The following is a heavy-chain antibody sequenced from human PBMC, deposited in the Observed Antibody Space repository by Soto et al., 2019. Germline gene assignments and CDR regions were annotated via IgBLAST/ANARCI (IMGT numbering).Heavy chain of an antibody. CDR1: GLTFSKYW. Sequence: EVQLVESGGGLVQPGGSLRLSCAASGLTFSKYWMTWVRQAPGKGLEWVANIKHDGSEQYYVGSVKGRFAISRDNAKNSLFLQMNSLRAEDTAVYYCASVPGSPGYHGLDVWGQGTTVTVSS. J-gene: IGHJ6*02. V-gene: IGHV3-7*03. CDR2: IKHDGSEQ. D-gene: IGHD5-12*01. CDR3: ASVPGSPGYHGLDV.